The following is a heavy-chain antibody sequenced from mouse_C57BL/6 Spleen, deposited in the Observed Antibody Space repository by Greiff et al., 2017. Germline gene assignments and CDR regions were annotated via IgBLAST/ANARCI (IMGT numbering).Heavy chain of an antibody. CDR2: ISSGGDYI. Sequence: EVKVVESGEGLVKPGGSLKLSCAASGFTFSSYAMSWVRQTPEKRLEWVAYISSGGDYIYYADTVKGRFTISRDNARNTLYLQMSSLKSEDTAMDYCTRGRGYGNYDVWGKGTTLTVSS. D-gene: IGHD2-1*01. J-gene: IGHJ1*03. CDR1: GFTFSSYA. CDR3: TRGRGYGNYDV. V-gene: IGHV5-9-1*02.